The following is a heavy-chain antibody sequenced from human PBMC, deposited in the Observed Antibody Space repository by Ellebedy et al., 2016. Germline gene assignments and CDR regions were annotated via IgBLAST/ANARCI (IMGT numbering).Heavy chain of an antibody. V-gene: IGHV3-9*01. D-gene: IGHD1-26*01. J-gene: IGHJ4*02. Sequence: SLKISXAASGFTFDDYAMHWVRQAPGKGLEWVSGISWNSGSIGYADSVKSRFTISRDNAKNSLYLQMNSLRAEDTAVYYCARARYSGSYCDYWGQGTLVTVSS. CDR1: GFTFDDYA. CDR2: ISWNSGSI. CDR3: ARARYSGSYCDY.